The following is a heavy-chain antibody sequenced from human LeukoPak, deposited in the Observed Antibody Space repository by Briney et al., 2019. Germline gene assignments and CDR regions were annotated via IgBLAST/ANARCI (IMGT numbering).Heavy chain of an antibody. J-gene: IGHJ4*02. CDR1: GFTFSSYS. V-gene: IGHV3-21*01. CDR2: ISSSSSYI. Sequence: PGGSLRLFCAASGFTFSSYSMNWVRQAPGKGLEWVSSISSSSSYIYYADSVKGRFTISRDNAKNSLYLQMNSLRAEDTAVYYCARDRENYGSGSYSHWGQGTLVTVSS. CDR3: ARDRENYGSGSYSH. D-gene: IGHD3-10*01.